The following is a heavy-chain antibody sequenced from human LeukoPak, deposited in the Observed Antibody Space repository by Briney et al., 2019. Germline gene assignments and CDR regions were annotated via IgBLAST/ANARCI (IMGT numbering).Heavy chain of an antibody. J-gene: IGHJ4*02. V-gene: IGHV4-39*01. CDR2: IYSGRTT. D-gene: IGHD5/OR15-5a*01. Sequence: LETLSLTCTVSAGSISSSSHHWGWIRQSPGKGLEWIGSIYSGRTTYYNPSLNNRVTISVVTSKNQFSLQLNSVTAADTSVYYCVRHDGRGGSTMGALDSWGQGSLVTVSS. CDR3: VRHDGRGGSTMGALDS. CDR1: AGSISSSSHH.